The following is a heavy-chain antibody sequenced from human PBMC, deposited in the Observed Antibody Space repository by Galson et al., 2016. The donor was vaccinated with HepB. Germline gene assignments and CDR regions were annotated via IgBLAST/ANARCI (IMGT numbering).Heavy chain of an antibody. CDR2: GKPDGSEK. CDR3: VKSVDN. V-gene: IGHV3-7*03. J-gene: IGHJ4*02. CDR1: GFTFSRFW. Sequence: SLRLSCAASGFTFSRFWMNWVRQAPGKGLEWVGNGKPDGSEKYYVDSVKGRFTISRDNVKNSMYLQMNSLRAEDTAVYYCVKSVDNWGQGTLVTVSS.